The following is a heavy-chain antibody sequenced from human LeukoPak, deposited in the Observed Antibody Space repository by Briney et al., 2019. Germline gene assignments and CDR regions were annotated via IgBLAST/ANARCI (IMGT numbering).Heavy chain of an antibody. CDR3: ARSDFWSGYYTGGMDV. CDR1: GYTFTSYD. D-gene: IGHD3-3*01. Sequence: GASVKVSCKASGYTFTSYDINWVRQATGQGIEWMGWMNPNSGNTGYAQKFQGRVTMTRNTSISTAYMELSSLRSEDTAVYYCARSDFWSGYYTGGMDVWGQGTTVTVSS. CDR2: MNPNSGNT. J-gene: IGHJ6*02. V-gene: IGHV1-8*01.